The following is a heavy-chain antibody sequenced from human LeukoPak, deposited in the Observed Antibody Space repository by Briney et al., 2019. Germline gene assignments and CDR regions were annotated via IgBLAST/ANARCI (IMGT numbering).Heavy chain of an antibody. Sequence: ASVKVSCKASGYTFTGYYMHWVRQAPGQGLEWMGWINPNSGGTNYAQKFQGRVTMTRDTSISTAYMELSRLRSDDTAVYYCARDDWIPGYCPNSSGCSDAFDIWGQGTMVTVSS. J-gene: IGHJ3*02. CDR1: GYTFTGYY. V-gene: IGHV1-2*02. D-gene: IGHD2-8*01. CDR2: INPNSGGT. CDR3: ARDDWIPGYCPNSSGCSDAFDI.